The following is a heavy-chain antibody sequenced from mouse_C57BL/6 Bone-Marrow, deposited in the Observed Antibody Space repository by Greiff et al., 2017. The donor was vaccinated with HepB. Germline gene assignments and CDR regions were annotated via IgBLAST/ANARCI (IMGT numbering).Heavy chain of an antibody. CDR1: GYTFTDYY. J-gene: IGHJ2*01. D-gene: IGHD1-1*01. Sequence: EVQLQQSGPVLVKPGASVKMSCKASGYTFTDYYMNWVKQSHGKSLEWIGVINPYNGVTSYNQKFKGKATLTVDKSSSTAYMELNSLTSEDSAVYYCARGATVYYFDYWGQGTTLTVSS. V-gene: IGHV1-19*01. CDR3: ARGATVYYFDY. CDR2: INPYNGVT.